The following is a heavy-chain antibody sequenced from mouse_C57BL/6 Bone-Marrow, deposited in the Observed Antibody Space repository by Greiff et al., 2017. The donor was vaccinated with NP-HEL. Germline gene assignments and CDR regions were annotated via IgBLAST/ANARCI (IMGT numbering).Heavy chain of an antibody. CDR1: GYTFTSYW. V-gene: IGHV1-50*01. D-gene: IGHD1-1*01. J-gene: IGHJ1*03. CDR3: ARLRSTTVVAPYGYFDV. Sequence: QVQLQQPGAELVKPGASVKLSCKASGYTFTSYWMQWVKQRPGQGLEWIGEIDPSDSYTNYNQKFKGKATLTVDTSSSTAYMQLSSLTSEDSAVYYWARLRSTTVVAPYGYFDVWGTGTTVTVSS. CDR2: IDPSDSYT.